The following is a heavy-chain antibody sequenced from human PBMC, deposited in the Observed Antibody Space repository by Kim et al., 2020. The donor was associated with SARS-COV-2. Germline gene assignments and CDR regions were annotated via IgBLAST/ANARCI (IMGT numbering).Heavy chain of an antibody. D-gene: IGHD3-10*01. Sequence: ASVKVSCKASGYTFTSYGISWVQQAPGQGLEWMGWISAYNGNTNYAQKLQGRVTMTTDTSTSTAYMELRSLRSDDTAVYYCARGDDLWFGESPGGYWGQGTLVTVSS. CDR2: ISAYNGNT. V-gene: IGHV1-18*01. CDR1: GYTFTSYG. CDR3: ARGDDLWFGESPGGY. J-gene: IGHJ4*02.